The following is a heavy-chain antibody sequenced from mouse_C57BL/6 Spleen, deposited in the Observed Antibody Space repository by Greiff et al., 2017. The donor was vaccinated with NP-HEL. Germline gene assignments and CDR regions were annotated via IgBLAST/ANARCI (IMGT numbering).Heavy chain of an antibody. J-gene: IGHJ2*01. D-gene: IGHD2-3*01. V-gene: IGHV3-1*01. CDR2: IIYSGST. Sequence: EVQLQQSGPGMVKPSQSLSLTCTVTGYSITSGYDWHWIRHFPGNKLEWMGYIIYSGSTNYHPSLKSRLSITHDPSKNHFFLKLNSVTTEDTAPYYCARDDGYFDYWGQGTTLTVSS. CDR3: ARDDGYFDY. CDR1: GYSITSGYD.